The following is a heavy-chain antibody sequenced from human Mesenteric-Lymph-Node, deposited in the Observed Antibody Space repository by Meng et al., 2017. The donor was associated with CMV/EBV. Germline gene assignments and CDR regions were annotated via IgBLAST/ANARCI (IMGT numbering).Heavy chain of an antibody. CDR1: GFPFSSYW. CDR3: ARGDWLDP. V-gene: IGHV3-74*01. J-gene: IGHJ5*02. CDR2: INIDWSST. Sequence: GGSLRLSCPASGFPFSSYWMHWVRQAPGKGLVWVSRINIDWSSTSYANPVMGRFTTTRDNDKNTLYLQMNGLRAEDTAVYYCARGDWLDPWGQGTMVTVSS.